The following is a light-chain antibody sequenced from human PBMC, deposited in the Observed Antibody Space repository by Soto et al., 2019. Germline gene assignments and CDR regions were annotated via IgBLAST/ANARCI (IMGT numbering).Light chain of an antibody. CDR2: DVS. V-gene: IGLV2-14*01. J-gene: IGLJ1*01. Sequence: QSALTQPASVSGSPGQSLTISCTGTSSDVGGYNYVSWYQQHPGKAPKLMIYDVSNRPSGVSNRFSGSKSGNTASLTISGLQAEDEADYYCSSCTSSSRYVFGTGTKVTVL. CDR3: SSCTSSSRYV. CDR1: SSDVGGYNY.